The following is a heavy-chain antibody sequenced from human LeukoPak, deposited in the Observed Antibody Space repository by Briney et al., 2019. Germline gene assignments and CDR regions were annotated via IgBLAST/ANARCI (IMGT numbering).Heavy chain of an antibody. Sequence: PGGSLRLSCAASGFTFSSYSMNWVRQAPGKGLEWVSYISSSGSTIYYADSVKGRFTISRDNARNSLYLQMNSLRAEDTAVYYCARSDSSWFGDLFSKMYYFDYWGQGTLVTVSS. D-gene: IGHD3-10*01. CDR1: GFTFSSYS. J-gene: IGHJ4*02. CDR3: ARSDSSWFGDLFSKMYYFDY. V-gene: IGHV3-48*04. CDR2: ISSSGSTI.